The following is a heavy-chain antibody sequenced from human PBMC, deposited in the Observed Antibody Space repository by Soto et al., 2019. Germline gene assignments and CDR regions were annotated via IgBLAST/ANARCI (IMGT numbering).Heavy chain of an antibody. V-gene: IGHV3-30*18. CDR2: ISYDGSNK. D-gene: IGHD6-13*01. CDR1: GFTFSSYG. Sequence: GGSLRLSCAASGFTFSSYGMHWVRQAPGKGLEWVAVISYDGSNKYYADSVKGRFTISRDNSKNTLYLQMNSLRAEDTAVYYCAKSYGAAAGTPWFDPWGQGTLVTVSS. CDR3: AKSYGAAAGTPWFDP. J-gene: IGHJ5*02.